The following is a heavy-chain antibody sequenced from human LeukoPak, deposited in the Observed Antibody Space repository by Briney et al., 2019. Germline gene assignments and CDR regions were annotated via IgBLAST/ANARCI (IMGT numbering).Heavy chain of an antibody. D-gene: IGHD2-2*02. CDR1: GFLFSTYA. CDR3: AKKGCTSISCYNNF. V-gene: IGHV3-23*01. J-gene: IGHJ4*02. CDR2: IGGSVGGA. Sequence: GGSLRLSCAASGFLFSTYAMSWVRQAPGKGLEWVSAIGGSVGGAYYADSVKGRFTISRDNSKNTLYLQMDSLRAEDTAIYYCAKKGCTSISCYNNFWGQGTLVTVSS.